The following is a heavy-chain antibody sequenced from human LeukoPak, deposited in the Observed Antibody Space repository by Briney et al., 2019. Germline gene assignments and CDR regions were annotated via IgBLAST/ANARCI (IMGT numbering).Heavy chain of an antibody. CDR3: ARDYRGYYDSSGYYAPFDY. CDR1: GFTFSSYW. Sequence: PGGSLRLSCAASGFTFSSYWMSWVRQAPGKGLEWVANIKQDGSEKYYVDSVKGRFTISRDNAKNSLYLQMNSLRAEDTAVYYCARDYRGYYDSSGYYAPFDYWGQGTLVTVSS. J-gene: IGHJ4*02. V-gene: IGHV3-7*01. CDR2: IKQDGSEK. D-gene: IGHD3-22*01.